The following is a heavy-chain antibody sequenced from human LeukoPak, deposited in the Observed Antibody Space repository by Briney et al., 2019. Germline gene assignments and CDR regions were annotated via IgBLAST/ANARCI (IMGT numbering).Heavy chain of an antibody. CDR1: GGSISTFY. V-gene: IGHV4-59*08. CDR3: ARQQYASGNSYYLDY. CDR2: IYYSGST. D-gene: IGHD3-10*01. Sequence: PSETLSLTCTVSGGSISTFYWSWIRQPPGKGLEWIGYIYYSGSTNYNPSLKSRVTISVDTSKNQFSLKLTSVTAADTAVYYCARQQYASGNSYYLDYWGQGTLVTVSS. J-gene: IGHJ4*02.